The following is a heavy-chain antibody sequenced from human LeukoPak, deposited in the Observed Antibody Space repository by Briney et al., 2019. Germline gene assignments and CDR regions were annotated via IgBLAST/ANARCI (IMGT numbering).Heavy chain of an antibody. CDR3: AKGTHDYDFLFDY. V-gene: IGHV3-33*06. CDR2: IWYDGSNK. Sequence: GGSLRLSCAASGFTFSSYGMHWVRQAPGKGLEWVAVIWYDGSNKYYADSVKGRFTISRDNSKNTLYLQMNSLRAEDTAVYYCAKGTHDYDFLFDYWGQGTLVTVSS. CDR1: GFTFSSYG. D-gene: IGHD2/OR15-2a*01. J-gene: IGHJ4*02.